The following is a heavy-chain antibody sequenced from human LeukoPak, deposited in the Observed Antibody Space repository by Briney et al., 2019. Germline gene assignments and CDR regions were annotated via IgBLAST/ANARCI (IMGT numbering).Heavy chain of an antibody. CDR1: GYTFTGYY. CDR3: ARDLGYSGSHWFDP. Sequence: GASVKVSCKASGYTFTGYYMHWVRQAPGQGLEWMGWINPNSGGTNYAQKFQGRVTMARDTSISTAYMELSRLRSDDTAVYYCARDLGYSGSHWFDPWGQGTLVTVSS. CDR2: INPNSGGT. D-gene: IGHD5-12*01. J-gene: IGHJ5*02. V-gene: IGHV1-2*02.